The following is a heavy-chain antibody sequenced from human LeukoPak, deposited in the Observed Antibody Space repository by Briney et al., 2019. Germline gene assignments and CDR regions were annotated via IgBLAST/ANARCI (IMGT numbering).Heavy chain of an antibody. Sequence: SETLSLTCAVYGGSFSGYYWSWIRQPPGKGLEWIGEINHSGSTNYNPSLKSRVTTSVDTSKNQFSLKLSSVTAADTAVYYCARAPPSDSSDTNDYWGQGTLVTVSS. CDR2: INHSGST. D-gene: IGHD3-22*01. CDR3: ARAPPSDSSDTNDY. CDR1: GGSFSGYY. V-gene: IGHV4-34*01. J-gene: IGHJ4*02.